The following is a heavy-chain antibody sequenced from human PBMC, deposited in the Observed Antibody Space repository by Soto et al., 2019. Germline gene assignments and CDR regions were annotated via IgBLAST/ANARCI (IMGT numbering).Heavy chain of an antibody. J-gene: IGHJ5*02. V-gene: IGHV3-23*01. CDR3: AIQSWADYGGIFYP. Sequence: GGSLRLSCAASGFTFSTYAMAWVRQAPGKGLEWVSGVSASGLNTDYADPVKGRFYISRDNSKNTVSLHMNSLRAEDTALYYCAIQSWADYGGIFYPCGQGTLVPVSS. D-gene: IGHD4-17*01. CDR1: GFTFSTYA. CDR2: VSASGLNT.